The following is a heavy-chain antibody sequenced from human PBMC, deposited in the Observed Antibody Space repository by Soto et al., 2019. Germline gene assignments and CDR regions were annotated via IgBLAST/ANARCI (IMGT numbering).Heavy chain of an antibody. V-gene: IGHV2-70*01. CDR1: GFSLSTSGMC. CDR2: IDWDDGK. Sequence: SGPTLVNPTQTLTLTCTFSGFSLSTSGMCVSWIRQPPGKALEWLAFIDWDDGKYYSTSLNTRLTISRDTSKNQVVLTMTNMYPVDTATYYCALIRDCSHVLEYWGPGILVTVSS. CDR3: ALIRDCSHVLEY. J-gene: IGHJ4*02. D-gene: IGHD2-15*01.